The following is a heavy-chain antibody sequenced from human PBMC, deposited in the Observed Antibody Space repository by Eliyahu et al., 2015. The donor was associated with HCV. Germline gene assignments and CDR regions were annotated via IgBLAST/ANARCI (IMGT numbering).Heavy chain of an antibody. Sequence: EVQLVESGGGLVKPGGSLRLSCAASGFTFSXAWMSWVRQAPGKGLEXIGRIKSKTDGGTTDXAAPVKGRFTISRDDSKSTLYLQVNSLKTEDTAVYYCTTGAPGGFDYYLDVWGQGTTVTVSS. D-gene: IGHD3-10*01. CDR2: IKSKTDGGTT. V-gene: IGHV3-15*01. CDR1: GFTFSXAW. CDR3: TTGAPGGFDYYLDV. J-gene: IGHJ6*03.